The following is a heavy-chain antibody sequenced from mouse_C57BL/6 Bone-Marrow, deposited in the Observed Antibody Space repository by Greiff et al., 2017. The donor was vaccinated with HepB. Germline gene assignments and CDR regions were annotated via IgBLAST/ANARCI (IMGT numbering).Heavy chain of an antibody. Sequence: EVKLVESGGGLVKPGGSLKLSCAASGFTFSSYAMSWVRQTPEKRLEWVATISDGGSYTYYPENVKGRFTISRENAKNNLYLQMSHLKSEDTAMYYCARDPLRDYAMDYWGQGTSVTVSS. CDR1: GFTFSSYA. CDR3: ARDPLRDYAMDY. J-gene: IGHJ4*01. D-gene: IGHD2-4*01. V-gene: IGHV5-4*01. CDR2: ISDGGSYT.